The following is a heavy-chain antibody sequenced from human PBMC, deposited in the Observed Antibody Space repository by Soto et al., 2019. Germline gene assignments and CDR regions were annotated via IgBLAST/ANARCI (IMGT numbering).Heavy chain of an antibody. V-gene: IGHV4-39*01. CDR3: ASGGFLEEPYVMDV. J-gene: IGHJ6*04. Sequence: SETLSLTCTVSGGSISSSSYYWGWIRQPPGKGLEWIGSIYYSGSTYYNPSLKSRVTISVDTSKNQFSLKLSSVTAADTAVYYCASGGFLEEPYVMDVWGKGTTVTVSS. D-gene: IGHD3-3*01. CDR2: IYYSGST. CDR1: GGSISSSSYY.